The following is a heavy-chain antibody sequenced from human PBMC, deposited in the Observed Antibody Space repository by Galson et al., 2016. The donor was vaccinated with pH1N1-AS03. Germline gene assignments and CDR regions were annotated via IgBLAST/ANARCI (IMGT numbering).Heavy chain of an antibody. CDR1: GFTFSTYW. D-gene: IGHD2/OR15-2a*01. J-gene: IGHJ6*02. CDR3: ARLGYCDNTTCFFGMDV. V-gene: IGHV3-7*01. Sequence: SLRLSCAASGFTFSTYWMSWVRQAPGKGLEWVANLRQDQSQTYYLDSVKGRFTISRDNAKNSLSLQMDSLRAEDTAIDYCARLGYCDNTTCFFGMDVWGQGTSVIVSS. CDR2: LRQDQSQT.